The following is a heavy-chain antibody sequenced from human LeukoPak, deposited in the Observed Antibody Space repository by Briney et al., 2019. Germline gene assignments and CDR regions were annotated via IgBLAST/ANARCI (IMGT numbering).Heavy chain of an antibody. CDR1: GYTFTSYD. Sequence: GASVTVSCKASGYTFTSYDINWERQATGQGLEWMGLMNPNTGNTGYAQNFQGRITMTRNTSISTAYMELRSLRSEDTAVYYCARAGPRGYTSGGTFDIWGQGTMVTVSS. J-gene: IGHJ3*02. CDR3: ARAGPRGYTSGGTFDI. D-gene: IGHD5-18*01. V-gene: IGHV1-8*01. CDR2: MNPNTGNT.